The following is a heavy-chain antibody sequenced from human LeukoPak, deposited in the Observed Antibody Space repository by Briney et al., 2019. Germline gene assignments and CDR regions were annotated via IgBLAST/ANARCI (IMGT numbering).Heavy chain of an antibody. V-gene: IGHV3-49*04. J-gene: IGHJ4*02. CDR2: IRYKAVGETT. D-gene: IGHD2-15*01. CDR1: GFSFGDYA. CDR3: TTLMRHCSGGSCYSGVSGCYYFDS. Sequence: GGSLRLSCTSSGFSFGDYAISWVRQAPGKGLEWVSLIRYKAVGETTEFAASVKGRCSVSRDDSKNIAFLQLDSLKTEDTAVYFCTTLMRHCSGGSCYSGVSGCYYFDSWGQGTLVTVSS.